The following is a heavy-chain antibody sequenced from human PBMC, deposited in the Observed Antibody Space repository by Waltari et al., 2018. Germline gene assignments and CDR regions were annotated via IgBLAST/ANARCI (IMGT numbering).Heavy chain of an antibody. CDR2: FDPEDGET. Sequence: VQLVQSGAEVKKPGSSVKVSCKASGGTFSSYAISWVRQAPGKGLEWMGGFDPEDGETIYAQKFQGRVTMTEDTSTDTAYMELSSLRSEDTAVYYCATDSAVTFGGMDVWGQGTTVTVSS. CDR1: GGTFSSYA. D-gene: IGHD3-10*01. J-gene: IGHJ6*02. V-gene: IGHV1-24*01. CDR3: ATDSAVTFGGMDV.